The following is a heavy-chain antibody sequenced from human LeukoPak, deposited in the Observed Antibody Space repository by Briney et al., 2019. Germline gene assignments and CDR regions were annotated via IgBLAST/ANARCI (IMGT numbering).Heavy chain of an antibody. Sequence: GGSLRLSCAASGFTFSSDWMHWVRQAPGKGLVWVSRINSDGSSTRYADSVKGRFTISRDNAKNTLYLQMNSLRAEDTAVDYCARENWGSSFDYWGQGTLVTVSS. CDR3: ARENWGSSFDY. V-gene: IGHV3-74*01. CDR2: INSDGSST. J-gene: IGHJ4*02. CDR1: GFTFSSDW. D-gene: IGHD7-27*01.